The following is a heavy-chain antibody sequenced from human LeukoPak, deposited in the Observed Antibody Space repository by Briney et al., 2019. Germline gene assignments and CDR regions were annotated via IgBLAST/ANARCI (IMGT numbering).Heavy chain of an antibody. Sequence: GASVKVSCKASGYTFTSYGISWVRQAPGQGLEWMGWISTYNGNTNYAQNFQGRVTMTTDTSTSTAYMELRSLGSDDTAVYYCARVMRRDAYNRPLDYWGQGTLVTVSS. CDR1: GYTFTSYG. CDR2: ISTYNGNT. J-gene: IGHJ4*02. D-gene: IGHD5-24*01. V-gene: IGHV1-18*01. CDR3: ARVMRRDAYNRPLDY.